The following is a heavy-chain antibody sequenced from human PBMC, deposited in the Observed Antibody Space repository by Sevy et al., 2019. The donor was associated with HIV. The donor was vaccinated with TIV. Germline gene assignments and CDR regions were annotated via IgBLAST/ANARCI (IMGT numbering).Heavy chain of an antibody. Sequence: GGSLRLSCAASGFTFSSYDMSWVRQAPGKGLEWVSVISGSGVSTYYADSVKGRFTISRDNSKNTLYLQMDSVRPEDTAVYYCAKEDYGGNLPNYFASWGQGTRVTVSS. V-gene: IGHV3-23*01. J-gene: IGHJ4*02. CDR3: AKEDYGGNLPNYFAS. CDR2: ISGSGVST. D-gene: IGHD4-17*01. CDR1: GFTFSSYD.